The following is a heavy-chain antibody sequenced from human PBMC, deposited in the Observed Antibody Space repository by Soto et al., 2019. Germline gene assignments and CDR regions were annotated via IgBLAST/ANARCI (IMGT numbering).Heavy chain of an antibody. CDR2: IFGSGTT. Sequence: PSETLSLTCTVSGCSITSDYSCWSWIRQPPGEGLEWIGHIFGSGTTYTNPSLRSQVAISLDTSKNHFSLTLSSVTAADTAVYYCARGPSGDKXHYWGQGALVTVSS. CDR3: ARGPSGDKXHY. J-gene: IGHJ4*02. V-gene: IGHV4-30-4*01. CDR1: GCSITSDYSC. D-gene: IGHD7-27*01.